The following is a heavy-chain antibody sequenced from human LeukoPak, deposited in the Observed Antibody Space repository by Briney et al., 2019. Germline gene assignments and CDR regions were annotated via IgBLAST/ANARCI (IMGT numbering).Heavy chain of an antibody. CDR2: ISSTSSYT. Sequence: GGSLRLSCAASGFTFSDYYMSWIRQAPGKGLEWVSYISSTSSYTNYADSVKDRFTISRDNAKNSLYLQMNSLRAEDTAVYYCARTYSGTYGDYWGQGTLVTVSS. CDR1: GFTFSDYY. CDR3: ARTYSGTYGDY. V-gene: IGHV3-11*03. D-gene: IGHD1-26*01. J-gene: IGHJ4*02.